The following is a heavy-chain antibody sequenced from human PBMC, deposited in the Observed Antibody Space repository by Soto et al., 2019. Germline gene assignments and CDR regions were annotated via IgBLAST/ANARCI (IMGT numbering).Heavy chain of an antibody. CDR1: GGSFSSYY. J-gene: IGHJ4*02. CDR3: ARGNYYDSSGYYDY. CDR2: IYYSGST. D-gene: IGHD3-22*01. V-gene: IGHV4-59*01. Sequence: PSETLSRTCTVSGGSFSSYYWSWIRQPPGKGLEWIGYIYYSGSTNYNPSLKSRVTISVDASKNQFSLKLSSVTAAGTAVYYCARGNYYDSSGYYDYWGQGTLVTVSS.